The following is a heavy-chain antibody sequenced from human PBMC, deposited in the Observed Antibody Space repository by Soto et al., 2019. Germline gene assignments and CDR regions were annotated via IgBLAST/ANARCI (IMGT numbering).Heavy chain of an antibody. V-gene: IGHV3-23*01. J-gene: IGHJ6*02. CDR1: GFTFSSYA. CDR2: ISGSGGST. D-gene: IGHD2-15*01. CDR3: ARDIVVVVAATPDYYYYYGMDV. Sequence: GGSLRLSCAASGFTFSSYAMSWVRQAPGKGLEWVLAISGSGGSTYYADSVKGRFTISRDNSKNTLYLQMNSLRDEDTAVYYCARDIVVVVAATPDYYYYYGMDVWGQGTTVTVSS.